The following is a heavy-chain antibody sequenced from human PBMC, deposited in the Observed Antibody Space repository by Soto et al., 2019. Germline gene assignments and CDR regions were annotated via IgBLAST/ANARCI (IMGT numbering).Heavy chain of an antibody. CDR1: GSTVSSKY. V-gene: IGHV3-66*02. CDR3: ARDRVDYCISTSCRGQYYYYGMDV. J-gene: IGHJ6*02. D-gene: IGHD2-2*01. CDR2: IYSGGST. Sequence: GGSLRLSCAASGSTVSSKYMTWVRQAPGKGLEWVSVIYSGGSTYYADSVKGRFTISRDNSKNTLYLQMNSLRAEDTAVYYCARDRVDYCISTSCRGQYYYYGMDVWGQGATVTVSS.